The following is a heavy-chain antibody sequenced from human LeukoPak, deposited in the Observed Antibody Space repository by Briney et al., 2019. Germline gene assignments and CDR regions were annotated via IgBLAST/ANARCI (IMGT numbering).Heavy chain of an antibody. J-gene: IGHJ4*02. CDR1: GFTFSSYS. V-gene: IGHV3-21*01. CDR3: ARDRVKYSSSSFGY. CDR2: ISSSSSYI. D-gene: IGHD6-6*01. Sequence: PGGSLRLSCAASGFTFSSYSMNWVRQAPGKGLEWVSSISSSSSYIYYADSVKGRFIISRDNAKNSLYLQMNSLRAEDTAVYYCARDRVKYSSSSFGYWGQGTLVTVSS.